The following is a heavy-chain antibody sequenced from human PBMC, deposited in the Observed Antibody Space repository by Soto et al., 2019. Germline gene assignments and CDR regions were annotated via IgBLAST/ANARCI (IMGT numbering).Heavy chain of an antibody. Sequence: PGGSLRLSCAASGFSFSTYPLTWVRHAPGTRLEGVSSISGSGGDTYYIDSVKGRFTISRDNSKNTVYLQMNSLRAEDTAVYYCAKILSTVTTYYYGMDVWGQGTTVTVSS. CDR1: GFSFSTYP. D-gene: IGHD4-17*01. CDR3: AKILSTVTTYYYGMDV. V-gene: IGHV3-23*01. J-gene: IGHJ6*02. CDR2: ISGSGGDT.